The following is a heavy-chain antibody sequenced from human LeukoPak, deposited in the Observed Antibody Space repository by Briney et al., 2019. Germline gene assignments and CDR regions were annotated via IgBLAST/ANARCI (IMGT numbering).Heavy chain of an antibody. Sequence: MAGGSLRHSCAASGFTFSSYIMNWVHQAPGKGLEWVSSISSSSSYIYYADSVKGRFTISRDNAKNSLYRQMNRLRAEDTAVYYCAREIGRDKRVDYFDYWGQGTLVTVSS. CDR1: GFTFSSYI. D-gene: IGHD2-15*01. CDR2: ISSSSSYI. CDR3: AREIGRDKRVDYFDY. J-gene: IGHJ4*02. V-gene: IGHV3-21*01.